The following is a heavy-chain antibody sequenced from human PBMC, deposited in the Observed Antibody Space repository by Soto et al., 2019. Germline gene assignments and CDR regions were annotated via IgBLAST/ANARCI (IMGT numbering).Heavy chain of an antibody. CDR1: GYTFTSYG. V-gene: IGHV1-18*01. CDR3: ARVPAVDGPRKETYYYYGMDV. CDR2: ISAYNGNT. Sequence: ASVKVSCKASGYTFTSYGISWVRQAPGQGLEWMGWISAYNGNTNYAQKLQGRVTMTTDTSTSTAYMELRSLRSDDTAVYYCARVPAVDGPRKETYYYYGMDVWGQGTTVTVSS. D-gene: IGHD6-19*01. J-gene: IGHJ6*02.